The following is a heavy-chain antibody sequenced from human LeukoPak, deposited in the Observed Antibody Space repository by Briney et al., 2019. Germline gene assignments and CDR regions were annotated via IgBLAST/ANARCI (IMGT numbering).Heavy chain of an antibody. CDR3: ARGDSGSYSDFDY. CDR2: INPNSGGT. Sequence: ASVKVSCEASGYTFTGYYMHWVRQAPGQGLEWMGWINPNSGGTNYAQKFQGRVTMTRDTSISTAYMELSRLRSDDTAVYYCARGDSGSYSDFDYWGQGTLVTVSS. CDR1: GYTFTGYY. D-gene: IGHD1-26*01. V-gene: IGHV1-2*02. J-gene: IGHJ4*02.